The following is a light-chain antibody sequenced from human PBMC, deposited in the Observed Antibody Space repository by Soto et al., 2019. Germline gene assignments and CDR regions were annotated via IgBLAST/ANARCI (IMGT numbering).Light chain of an antibody. CDR3: CSYAGSTTGKV. J-gene: IGLJ3*02. Sequence: QSALTQPASVSGSPGQSITISCTGTSRDVGSYNLVSWYQQHPGKAPRLMIYEGSKRPSGVSDRFSGSKSGNTASLTISGLQAEDEADYYCCSYAGSTTGKVFGGGTQLTVL. V-gene: IGLV2-23*01. CDR2: EGS. CDR1: SRDVGSYNL.